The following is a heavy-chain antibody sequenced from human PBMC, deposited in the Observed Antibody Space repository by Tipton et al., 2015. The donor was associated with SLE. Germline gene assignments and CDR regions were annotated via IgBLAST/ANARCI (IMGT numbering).Heavy chain of an antibody. D-gene: IGHD6-13*01. Sequence: TLSLTCTVSGGSMRNYYWSWIRQPPGKGLEWIGYIYHTGSTHYNPSLKSRLTISVDTSKNQFSLKLNSVTAADTAVYYCARGSGRYSSSWYFFYYYMDVWGKGTTVTVSS. CDR2: IYHTGST. V-gene: IGHV4-59*12. CDR1: GGSMRNYY. CDR3: ARGSGRYSSSWYFFYYYMDV. J-gene: IGHJ6*03.